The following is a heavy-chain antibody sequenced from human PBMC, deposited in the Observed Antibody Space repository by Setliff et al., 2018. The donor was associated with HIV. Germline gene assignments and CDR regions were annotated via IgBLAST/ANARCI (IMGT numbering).Heavy chain of an antibody. Sequence: TLSLTCAVYGGSFSGYYWSWIRQPPGKGLEWIGEINHSGSTNYNPSLKSRVTISVDTSRNQFSLKLSSVTAADTAVYYCARDRYTWNYGKNYMDVWGKGTTVTVSS. V-gene: IGHV4-34*01. CDR2: INHSGST. D-gene: IGHD1-7*01. J-gene: IGHJ6*03. CDR1: GGSFSGYY. CDR3: ARDRYTWNYGKNYMDV.